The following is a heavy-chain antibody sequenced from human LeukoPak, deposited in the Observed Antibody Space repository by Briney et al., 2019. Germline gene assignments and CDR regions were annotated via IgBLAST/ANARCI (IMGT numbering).Heavy chain of an antibody. D-gene: IGHD3-10*01. Sequence: GESLKISCKGSGYSFTSYWIGWVRQMPGKGLEWMGIIYPGDSDTRYSPSFQGQVTISADKSISTAYLQWSSLKASDTAMYYCARSPYVLLWFGEPGPYDYWGQGTLVTVSS. CDR3: ARSPYVLLWFGEPGPYDY. CDR2: IYPGDSDT. CDR1: GYSFTSYW. V-gene: IGHV5-51*01. J-gene: IGHJ4*02.